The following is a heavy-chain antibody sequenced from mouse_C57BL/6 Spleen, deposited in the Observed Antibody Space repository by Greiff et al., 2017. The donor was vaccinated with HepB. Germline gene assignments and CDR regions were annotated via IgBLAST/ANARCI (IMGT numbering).Heavy chain of an antibody. Sequence: VQLQQSGAELVMPGASVKLSCKASGYTFTSYWMHWVKQRPGQGLEWIGEIDPSDSYTNYNQKFKGKSTLTVDKSSSTAYMQLSSLPSADAAVSYCGRRPYYGSHWYFDVWGTGATVTVSS. V-gene: IGHV1-69*01. CDR3: GRRPYYGSHWYFDV. J-gene: IGHJ1*03. CDR2: IDPSDSYT. D-gene: IGHD1-1*01. CDR1: GYTFTSYW.